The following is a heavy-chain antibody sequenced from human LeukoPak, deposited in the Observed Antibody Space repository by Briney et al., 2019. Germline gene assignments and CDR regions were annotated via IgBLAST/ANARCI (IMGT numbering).Heavy chain of an antibody. CDR1: GGTFSSYA. Sequence: GASVKVSCKASGGTFSSYAISWVRQAPGQGLEWMGRIIPIFGTANYAQKFQGRVTITTDESTSTAYMELSSLRSEDTAMYYCASGYGDYVELSSYFDYWGQGTLVTVSS. D-gene: IGHD4-17*01. CDR2: IIPIFGTA. J-gene: IGHJ4*02. CDR3: ASGYGDYVELSSYFDY. V-gene: IGHV1-69*05.